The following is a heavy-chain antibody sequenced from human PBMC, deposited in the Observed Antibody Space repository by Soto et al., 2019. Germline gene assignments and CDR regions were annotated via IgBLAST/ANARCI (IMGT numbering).Heavy chain of an antibody. D-gene: IGHD2-2*01. CDR3: ARSIWKYQGQIDY. J-gene: IGHJ4*02. Sequence: QVQLVESGGGVVQPGRSLRLSCAASGFTFSHYGIHWVRQAPGKGLEWLAVISYDGSNKHYADSVKGRFTVSRDNSKNTLYLQMNSLRAEDTAVYFCARSIWKYQGQIDYWGQGPLVHVSS. CDR2: ISYDGSNK. CDR1: GFTFSHYG. V-gene: IGHV3-30*03.